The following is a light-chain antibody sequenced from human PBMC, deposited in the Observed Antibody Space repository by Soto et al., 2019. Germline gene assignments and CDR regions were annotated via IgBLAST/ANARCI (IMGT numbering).Light chain of an antibody. J-gene: IGLJ2*01. Sequence: QLVLTQSPSASASLGASVKLTCTRSSGHSSYAIAWHQQQPEKGPRYLMKINSDGSHTKGDGIPDRFSGSSSGAERYLTISSLQSEDEADYYCQTWGTGNVVFGGGTKVTVL. CDR1: SGHSSYA. CDR3: QTWGTGNVV. V-gene: IGLV4-69*01. CDR2: INSDGSH.